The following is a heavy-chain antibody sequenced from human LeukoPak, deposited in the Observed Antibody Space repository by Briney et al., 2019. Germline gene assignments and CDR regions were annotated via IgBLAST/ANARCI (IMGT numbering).Heavy chain of an antibody. CDR2: INPNSGGT. Sequence: GASVKVSCKASGYTFTGYYMHWVRQAPGQGLEWMGWINPNSGGTNYAQKFQGRVTMTRDTSTSTVYMELSSLRSEDTAVYYCARVGYSYDSSGYYGFDYWGQGTLVTVSS. D-gene: IGHD3-22*01. V-gene: IGHV1-2*02. CDR3: ARVGYSYDSSGYYGFDY. CDR1: GYTFTGYY. J-gene: IGHJ4*02.